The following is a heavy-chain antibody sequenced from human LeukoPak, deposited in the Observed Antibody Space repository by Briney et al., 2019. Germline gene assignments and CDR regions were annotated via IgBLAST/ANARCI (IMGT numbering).Heavy chain of an antibody. CDR2: IYSGGST. Sequence: GGSLRLSCAASGFTVSSNYMSWVRQAPGKGLEWVPVIYSGGSTYYADSVKGRFTISRDNSKNTLYLQMNSLRAEDTAVYYCARDRRTGRLGELSLDPCFDYWGQGTLVTVSS. D-gene: IGHD3-16*02. J-gene: IGHJ4*02. CDR3: ARDRRTGRLGELSLDPCFDY. CDR1: GFTVSSNY. V-gene: IGHV3-53*01.